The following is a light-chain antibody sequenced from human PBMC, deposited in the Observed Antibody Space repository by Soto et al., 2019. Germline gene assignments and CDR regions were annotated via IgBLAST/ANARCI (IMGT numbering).Light chain of an antibody. CDR2: KAS. Sequence: DIQMTQSPSTLSASVGDRVTITCRASQSISSWLAWYQQKPGKAPNLLIYKASNLKSGVPSRFSGSGSGTEFTLTISSLQPEDFATYYCHQYKSHSPWAFGQGTKVEIK. CDR3: HQYKSHSPWA. J-gene: IGKJ1*01. CDR1: QSISSW. V-gene: IGKV1-5*03.